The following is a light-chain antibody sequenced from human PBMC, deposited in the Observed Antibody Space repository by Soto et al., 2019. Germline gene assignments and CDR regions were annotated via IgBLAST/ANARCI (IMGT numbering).Light chain of an antibody. CDR2: DVS. CDR1: SSDVGGYNY. J-gene: IGLJ1*01. Sequence: QSALTQPASVSGSPGQSITISCTGTSSDVGGYNYVSWYQQHPGKAPKLMIYDVSYRPSGVSNRFSGSKYGNTASLTISGLQAEDESDYYCSSYTSNNTQVFGTGTKVTVL. V-gene: IGLV2-14*01. CDR3: SSYTSNNTQV.